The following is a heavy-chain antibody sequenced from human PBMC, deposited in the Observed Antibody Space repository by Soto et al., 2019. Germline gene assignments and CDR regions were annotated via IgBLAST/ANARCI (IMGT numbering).Heavy chain of an antibody. V-gene: IGHV2-5*02. J-gene: IGHJ6*02. CDR2: IYWDDDK. CDR1: GFSVSTSGVG. D-gene: IGHD2-15*01. Sequence: QITLKESGPTVVKPTKTLTLTCTFSGFSVSTSGVGVAWIRQPPGKALEWLALIYWDDDKRYSPFLQSRVTITKDTSKNQVVLTMTNMDPVDTATYYCAHKGGRGAGMDVWGQGTTVTVSS. CDR3: AHKGGRGAGMDV.